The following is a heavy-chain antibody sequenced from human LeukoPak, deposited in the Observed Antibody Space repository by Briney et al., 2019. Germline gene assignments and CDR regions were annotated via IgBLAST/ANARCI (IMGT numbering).Heavy chain of an antibody. CDR2: IYHSGST. D-gene: IGHD2-15*01. J-gene: IGHJ3*02. Sequence: SETLSLTCTVSGYSISSGYYWGWIRQPPGKGPEWIGSIYHSGSTYYNPSLKSRVTISVDTSKNQFSLKLSSVTAADTAVYYCAREEEDIVVVVAATEEIIAFDIWGQGTMVTVSS. CDR3: AREEEDIVVVVAATEEIIAFDI. V-gene: IGHV4-38-2*02. CDR1: GYSISSGYY.